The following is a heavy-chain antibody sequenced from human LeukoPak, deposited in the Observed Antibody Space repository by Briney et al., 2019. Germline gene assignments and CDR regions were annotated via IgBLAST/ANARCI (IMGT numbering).Heavy chain of an antibody. D-gene: IGHD3-10*01. J-gene: IGHJ4*02. CDR2: ISWNSGSI. V-gene: IGHV3-9*01. Sequence: GGSLRLSCAASGFTFDDYAMHWVRQAPGKGLKWVSGISWNSGSIGYADSVKGRFTISRDNAKNSLYLQMNSLRAEDTALYYCAKDSDYYGSGSYYSLPDYWGQGTLVTVSS. CDR1: GFTFDDYA. CDR3: AKDSDYYGSGSYYSLPDY.